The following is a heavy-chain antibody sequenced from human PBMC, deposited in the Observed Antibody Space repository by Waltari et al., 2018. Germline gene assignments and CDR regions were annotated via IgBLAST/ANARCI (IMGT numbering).Heavy chain of an antibody. CDR3: ARPYCSSTSCYFYGMDV. Sequence: EVQLVESGGGLVKPGGSLRLSCAASGFTFSYYSMNWVRQAPGKGLELISSISSSSSYIYYPASVKGRFTISRDNAKNSLYLQMNSLRVEDTAVYYCARPYCSSTSCYFYGMDVWGQGTTVTVSS. CDR1: GFTFSYYS. V-gene: IGHV3-21*01. CDR2: ISSSSSYI. D-gene: IGHD2-2*01. J-gene: IGHJ6*02.